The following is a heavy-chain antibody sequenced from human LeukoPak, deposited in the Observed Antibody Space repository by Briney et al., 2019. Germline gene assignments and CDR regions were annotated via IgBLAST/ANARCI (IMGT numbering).Heavy chain of an antibody. CDR1: GFTFSIYW. D-gene: IGHD2-15*01. CDR2: INQDGSEK. V-gene: IGHV3-7*01. CDR3: ARDRGSCYSN. Sequence: GGSLRLSCAASGFTFSIYWMTWVRQAPGKGLEWVANINQDGSEKYYVDSVKGRFTISRDNAKNTLYQQMNSLRAEDTAVYYCARDRGSCYSNWGQGTLVTVSS. J-gene: IGHJ4*02.